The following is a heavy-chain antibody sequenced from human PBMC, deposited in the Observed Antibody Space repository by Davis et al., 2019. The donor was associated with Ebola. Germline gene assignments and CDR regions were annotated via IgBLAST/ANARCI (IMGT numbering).Heavy chain of an antibody. CDR3: ARALHDEVLDY. CDR1: GFTFSNHA. Sequence: GESLKISCAASGFTFSNHAMHWVRQAPGKGLEWVAVTSHNERERFYGESVQGRFTISRDNSENVLYLQMDSLRPDDTAIYFCARALHDEVLDYWGQGTPVTASS. J-gene: IGHJ4*02. D-gene: IGHD1-1*01. V-gene: IGHV3-30*04. CDR2: TSHNERER.